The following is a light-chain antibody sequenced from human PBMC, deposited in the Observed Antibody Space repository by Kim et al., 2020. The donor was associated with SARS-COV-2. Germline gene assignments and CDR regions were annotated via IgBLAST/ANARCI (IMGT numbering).Light chain of an antibody. CDR3: QQYDILPRT. Sequence: CPGERDTLSCRATQSVSANYLAWYQHKRGQAPRLLISGASTGATGIPYRFTGSGSGTDFTLTISRLEPEDFAVYYCQQYDILPRTFGQGTKVDIK. CDR2: GAS. CDR1: QSVSANY. V-gene: IGKV3-20*01. J-gene: IGKJ1*01.